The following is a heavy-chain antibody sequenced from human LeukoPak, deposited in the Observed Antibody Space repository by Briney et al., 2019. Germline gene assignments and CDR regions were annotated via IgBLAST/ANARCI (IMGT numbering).Heavy chain of an antibody. V-gene: IGHV4-34*01. Sequence: SETLSLTCAVYGGSFSGYYWSWIRQPPGKGLGWIGEVNHSGSTNYNPSLKSRVTISVDTSKNQFSLKLSSVTAADTAVYYCAGGLGSSSWYLHYYYYYMDVWGKGTTVTVSS. CDR3: AGGLGSSSWYLHYYYYYMDV. CDR2: VNHSGST. CDR1: GGSFSGYY. J-gene: IGHJ6*03. D-gene: IGHD6-13*01.